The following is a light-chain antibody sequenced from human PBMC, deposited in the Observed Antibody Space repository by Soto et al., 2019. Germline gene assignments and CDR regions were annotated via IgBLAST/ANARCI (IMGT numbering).Light chain of an antibody. Sequence: EIVLTQSPGTLSLSPGERATLSCRASQSLSNSELAWYQQKPGQAPRLLIYSASSRATGIPDRFSGSGSETDFSLTINRLEPEDFAVYFCQQYGSSPITFGQGTRLEIK. CDR1: QSLSNSE. J-gene: IGKJ5*01. V-gene: IGKV3-20*01. CDR3: QQYGSSPIT. CDR2: SAS.